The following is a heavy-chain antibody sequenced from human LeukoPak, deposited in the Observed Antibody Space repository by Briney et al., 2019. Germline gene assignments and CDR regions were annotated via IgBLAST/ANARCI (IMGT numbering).Heavy chain of an antibody. CDR3: ARHGSSASSGWYRLDY. V-gene: IGHV4-59*08. J-gene: IGHJ4*02. CDR1: GGSISSSY. Sequence: SETLSLTCTVSGGSISSSYWTWIRQPPGKRLEWIGYFDHSGNTNYNPSHKSRVTISEDTSKNEFSLNLSSVTASDTAVYYCARHGSSASSGWYRLDYWGQGTLVTVSS. CDR2: FDHSGNT. D-gene: IGHD6-19*01.